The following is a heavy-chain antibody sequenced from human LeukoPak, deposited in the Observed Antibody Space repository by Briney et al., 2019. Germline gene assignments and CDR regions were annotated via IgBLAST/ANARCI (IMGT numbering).Heavy chain of an antibody. CDR2: ISRCGDST. CDR3: TNRPGWFDP. CDR1: GFTFNNYG. D-gene: IGHD1-14*01. J-gene: IGHJ5*02. Sequence: GGSLRLSCAASGFTFNNYGMSWVRQAPGKGLQWVSAISRCGDSTYYADSVKGRFTISRDNSKNTLYLQINSLRAEDTAVYYCTNRPGWFDPWGQGTLVTVSS. V-gene: IGHV3-23*01.